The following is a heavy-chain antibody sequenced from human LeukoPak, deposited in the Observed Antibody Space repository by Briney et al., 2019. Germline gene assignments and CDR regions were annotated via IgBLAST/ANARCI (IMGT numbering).Heavy chain of an antibody. Sequence: PSETLSLTCIGSGGAISGYYWSWIRQPPVKGLDRIGHLHYSWSTNYKPSLESRVTISIDTSKNQFSLKLSSVTAADTAVYYCARDSSGYGSSWYFDLWGRGTLVTVSS. CDR2: LHYSWST. CDR3: ARDSSGYGSSWYFDL. J-gene: IGHJ2*01. CDR1: GGAISGYY. D-gene: IGHD4-17*01. V-gene: IGHV4-59*01.